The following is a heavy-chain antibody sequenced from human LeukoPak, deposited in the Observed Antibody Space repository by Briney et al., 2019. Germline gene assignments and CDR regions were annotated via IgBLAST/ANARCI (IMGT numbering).Heavy chain of an antibody. D-gene: IGHD5-24*01. CDR2: MNPNSGNT. CDR3: ARAGQRWLQSGNSFDY. J-gene: IGHJ4*02. V-gene: IGHV1-8*03. CDR1: GYTFTSYD. Sequence: ASVEVSCKASGYTFTSYDINWVRQATGQGLEWMGWMNPNSGNTGYAQKFQGRVTITRNTSISTAYMELSSLRSEDTAVYYCARAGQRWLQSGNSFDYWGQGTLVTVSS.